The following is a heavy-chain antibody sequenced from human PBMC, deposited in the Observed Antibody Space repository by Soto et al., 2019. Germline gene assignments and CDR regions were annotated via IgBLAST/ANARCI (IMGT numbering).Heavy chain of an antibody. Sequence: SVKVSCKASAGTFSSYTISWVRQAPGQGLERMGRIIPIHGIANYAQKFQDRVTITADKSTSTAYMELSSLRSEDTAVYYWARGGHIFSSSHDDDWGQGTLVTVSS. CDR2: IIPIHGIA. V-gene: IGHV1-69*02. J-gene: IGHJ4*02. CDR1: AGTFSSYT. CDR3: ARGGHIFSSSHDDD. D-gene: IGHD3-9*01.